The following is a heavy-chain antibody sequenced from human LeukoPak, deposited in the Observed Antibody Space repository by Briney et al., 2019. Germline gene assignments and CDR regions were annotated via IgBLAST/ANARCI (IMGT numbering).Heavy chain of an antibody. D-gene: IGHD3-22*01. CDR3: ARDENYDSSGSLFDY. Sequence: PGGSLRLSCAASGFTFSSYWMSWVRQAPGKGLEWVANIKQDGSEKYYVGSVKGRFTISRDNAKNSLYLQMNSLRAEDTAVYYCARDENYDSSGSLFDYWGQGTLVTVSS. V-gene: IGHV3-7*01. CDR2: IKQDGSEK. J-gene: IGHJ4*02. CDR1: GFTFSSYW.